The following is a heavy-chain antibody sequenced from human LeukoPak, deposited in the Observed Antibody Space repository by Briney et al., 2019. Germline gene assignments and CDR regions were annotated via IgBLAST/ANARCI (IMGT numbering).Heavy chain of an antibody. J-gene: IGHJ6*02. CDR1: GFTFSSYA. V-gene: IGHV3-30-3*01. CDR3: ARDGSGSYYAPYYYYGMDV. CDR2: ISYDGSNK. Sequence: PGGSLRLSCAASGFTFSSYAVHWVRQAPGKGLEWVAVISYDGSNKYYADSVKGRFTISRDNSKNTLYLQMNSPRAEDTAVYYCARDGSGSYYAPYYYYGMDVWGQGTTVTVSS. D-gene: IGHD3-10*01.